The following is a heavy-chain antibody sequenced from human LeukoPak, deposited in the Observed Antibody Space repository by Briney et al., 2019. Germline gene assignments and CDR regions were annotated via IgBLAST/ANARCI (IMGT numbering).Heavy chain of an antibody. CDR2: FSAYNGHT. CDR3: ARDRYRYDSSVDAFDI. D-gene: IGHD3-22*01. Sequence: ASVKVSCKASGYTFTTYGISWVRQAPGQGLEWMAWFSAYNGHTNYAQNFQDRVTMTTDTSTSTTYMELRSLRSDDTAVYYCARDRYRYDSSVDAFDIWGQGTMVTVSS. CDR1: GYTFTTYG. J-gene: IGHJ3*02. V-gene: IGHV1-18*01.